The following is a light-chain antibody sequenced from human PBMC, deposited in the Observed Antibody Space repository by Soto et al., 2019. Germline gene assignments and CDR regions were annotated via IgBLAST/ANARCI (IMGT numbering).Light chain of an antibody. CDR1: SSDVGGYNY. J-gene: IGLJ1*01. CDR2: EVS. Sequence: QYVLTQPPSASGSPGQSVTISCTGTSSDVGGYNYVSWYQQHPGKAPKLMIYEVSKRPSGVPDRFSGSKSGNTASLTVSGLQAEDEADYYCSSYAGSNNPYVFGTGTKV. V-gene: IGLV2-8*01. CDR3: SSYAGSNNPYV.